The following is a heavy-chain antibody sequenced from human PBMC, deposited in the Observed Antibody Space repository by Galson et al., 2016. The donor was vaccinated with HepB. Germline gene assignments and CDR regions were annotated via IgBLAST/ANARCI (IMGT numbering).Heavy chain of an antibody. CDR3: ARIARGSSYTLGYFDL. CDR1: GFTFRSYD. J-gene: IGHJ2*01. D-gene: IGHD6-13*01. Sequence: LRLSCAASGFTFRSYDMSWVRQSTGKGLEWVAAIGTLHDSFFPDSVQDRFSISRENVKNSLYLQLNRLRAGDTAVYYCARIARGSSYTLGYFDLWGRGTLVTVSS. CDR2: IGTLHDS. V-gene: IGHV3-13*04.